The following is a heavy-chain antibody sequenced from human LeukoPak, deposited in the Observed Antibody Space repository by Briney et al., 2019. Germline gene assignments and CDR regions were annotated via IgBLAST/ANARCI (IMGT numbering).Heavy chain of an antibody. D-gene: IGHD1-26*01. CDR2: IKSKTDGETT. Sequence: GGSLRLSRVASGLTFSNAWMSWVRQAPGKGLEWVGRIKSKTDGETTDYAAPVKGRFTISRDDSKNTLYLQMNRVNVGDTAVYYCITDPGAWAPIWGQGTMVTVSS. CDR1: GLTFSNAW. J-gene: IGHJ3*02. CDR3: ITDPGAWAPI. V-gene: IGHV3-15*01.